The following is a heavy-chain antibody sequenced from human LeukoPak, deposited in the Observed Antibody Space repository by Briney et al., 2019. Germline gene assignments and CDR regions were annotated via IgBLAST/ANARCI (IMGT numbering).Heavy chain of an antibody. V-gene: IGHV3-30*04. CDR3: ARGHTVTTFDY. CDR1: GFTFSSYA. J-gene: IGHJ4*02. CDR2: ISYDGSNK. Sequence: GRSLRLSCAASGFTFSSYAMHWVRQAPGKGLEWVAVISYDGSNKYYADSVKGRFTISRDNSKNTLYLQMNSLRAEDTAVYYCARGHTVTTFDYWGQGTLVTVSS. D-gene: IGHD4-17*01.